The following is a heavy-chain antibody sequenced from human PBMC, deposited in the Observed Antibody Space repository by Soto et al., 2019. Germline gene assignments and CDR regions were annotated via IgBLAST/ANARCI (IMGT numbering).Heavy chain of an antibody. CDR3: ARDQCSGGSCYSGYYYYYGMDV. V-gene: IGHV3-30-3*01. D-gene: IGHD2-15*01. CDR1: GFTFSSYA. J-gene: IGHJ6*02. CDR2: ISYDGSNK. Sequence: GGSLRLSCAASGFTFSSYAMHWVRQAPGKGLEWVAVISYDGSNKYYADSVKGRFTISRDNSKNTLYLQMNSLRAEDTAVYYCARDQCSGGSCYSGYYYYYGMDVWGQGTTVTVSS.